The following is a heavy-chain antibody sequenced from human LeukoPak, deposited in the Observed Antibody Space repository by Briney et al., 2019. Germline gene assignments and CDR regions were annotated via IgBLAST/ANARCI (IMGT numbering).Heavy chain of an antibody. Sequence: PGGSLRLSCAASGFTFSNAWMSWVRQAPGKGLEWVGRIKSKTDGGTTDYAAPVKGRFTISRDDSKNTLYLQMNSLRAEDTAVYYCAKGRKGYYGSGSWYYFDYWGQGTLVTVSS. CDR3: AKGRKGYYGSGSWYYFDY. CDR2: IKSKTDGGTT. V-gene: IGHV3-15*01. CDR1: GFTFSNAW. J-gene: IGHJ4*02. D-gene: IGHD3-10*01.